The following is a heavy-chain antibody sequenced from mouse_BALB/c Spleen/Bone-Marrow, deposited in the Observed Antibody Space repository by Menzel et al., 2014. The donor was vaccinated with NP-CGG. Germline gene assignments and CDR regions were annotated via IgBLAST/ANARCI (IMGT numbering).Heavy chain of an antibody. V-gene: IGHV1-31*01. Sequence: VQLKESGPELVKPGASMKISCKASGYSFAGYAMNWVRQSHGKNLEWIGLINPYNGGSSYNQKFKGKAALTVDKSSSTAYMEHLSLTSEDSAVYYCAREGYGSSYGFAYWGQGTLVTVSA. CDR1: GYSFAGYA. J-gene: IGHJ3*01. CDR2: INPYNGGS. CDR3: AREGYGSSYGFAY. D-gene: IGHD1-1*01.